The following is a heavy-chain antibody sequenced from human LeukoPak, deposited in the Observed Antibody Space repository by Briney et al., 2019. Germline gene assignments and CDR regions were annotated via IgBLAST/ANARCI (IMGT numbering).Heavy chain of an antibody. V-gene: IGHV3-23*01. J-gene: IGHJ4*02. Sequence: GGSLRLSCAASGFTFSTYAMIWVRQAPGKGLDWVSAISGSGGSTYYTDSVKGRFTISRDNSKNTLYLQMNSLRAEDTAVYYCVNARDTGRFNSYYWGQGTLVTVSS. CDR1: GFTFSTYA. D-gene: IGHD2-8*02. CDR3: VNARDTGRFNSYY. CDR2: ISGSGGST.